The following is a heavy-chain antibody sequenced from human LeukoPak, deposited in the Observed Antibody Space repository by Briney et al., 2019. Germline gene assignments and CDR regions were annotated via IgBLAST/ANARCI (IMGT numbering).Heavy chain of an antibody. V-gene: IGHV4-59*01. CDR2: IYYSGGT. CDR1: GFTFSNYW. D-gene: IGHD1-26*01. Sequence: GSLRLSCAASGFTFSNYWMSWVRQAPGKGLEWIGYIYYSGGTNYNPSLKSRVTISVDTSKNQFSLKLSSVTAADTAVYYCARNIRVGATNYFDYWGQGTLVTVSS. J-gene: IGHJ4*02. CDR3: ARNIRVGATNYFDY.